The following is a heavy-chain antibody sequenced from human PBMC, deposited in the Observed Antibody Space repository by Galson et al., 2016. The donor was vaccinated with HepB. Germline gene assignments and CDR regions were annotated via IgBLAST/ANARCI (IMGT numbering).Heavy chain of an antibody. J-gene: IGHJ3*02. D-gene: IGHD6-19*01. CDR1: GFSLSTSGVG. CDR3: AHFGSGWYRVGRAFYI. CDR2: IYWDDDK. V-gene: IGHV2-5*02. Sequence: PALVKPTQTLTLTCTFSGFSLSTSGVGVGWIRQPPGKALEWLALIYWDDDKHYSPSLRSRLTITKDTSKNQVVLTMTNMDPLDTATYYCAHFGSGWYRVGRAFYIWGQGTMVTVSS.